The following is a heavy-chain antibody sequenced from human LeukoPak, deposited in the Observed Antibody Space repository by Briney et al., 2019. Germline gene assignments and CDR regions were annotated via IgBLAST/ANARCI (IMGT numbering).Heavy chain of an antibody. CDR1: RFTFSTYA. Sequence: PGGSLRLSCATSRFTFSTYAMHWVRQAPGKGLEWVAVISYDRRSQYYADSVKGRFTISRDNSKNTLYLQMNSLRAEDTAVYYCAKASAGSSWYLGDDYWGQGTLVTVSS. CDR2: ISYDRRSQ. D-gene: IGHD6-13*01. J-gene: IGHJ4*02. V-gene: IGHV3-30*04. CDR3: AKASAGSSWYLGDDY.